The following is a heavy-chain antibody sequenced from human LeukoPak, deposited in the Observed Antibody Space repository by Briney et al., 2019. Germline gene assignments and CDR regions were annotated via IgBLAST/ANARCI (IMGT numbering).Heavy chain of an antibody. J-gene: IGHJ5*02. CDR3: ASTSWELSHFTRTYSWFDP. CDR2: INHSGST. D-gene: IGHD1-26*01. CDR1: GGSFSGYY. V-gene: IGHV4-34*01. Sequence: RASETLSLTCAVYGGSFSGYYWSWIRQPPGKGLEWIGEINHSGSTNYNPSLKSRVTISVDTSKNQFSLKLNSVTAADTAVYYCASTSWELSHFTRTYSWFDPWGQGTLVTVSS.